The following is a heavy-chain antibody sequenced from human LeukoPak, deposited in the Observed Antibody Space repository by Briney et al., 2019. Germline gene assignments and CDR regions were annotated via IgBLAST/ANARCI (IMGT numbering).Heavy chain of an antibody. CDR1: GYSFSTYW. CDR2: IYPGGSNT. D-gene: IGHD1-14*01. Sequence: GESLKISCKGSGYSFSTYWIGWVRQMPGKGLEWMGIIYPGGSNTRYSPSFQGQVTISADKSISTVYLQWSSLKASDTAMYYCASPAGITSNDPFDIWGQGTMVTASA. CDR3: ASPAGITSNDPFDI. J-gene: IGHJ3*02. V-gene: IGHV5-51*01.